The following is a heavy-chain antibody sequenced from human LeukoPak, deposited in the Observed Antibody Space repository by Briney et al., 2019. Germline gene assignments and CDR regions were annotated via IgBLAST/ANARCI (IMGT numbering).Heavy chain of an antibody. CDR3: ARDSQLWSFDY. J-gene: IGHJ4*02. CDR2: ICYSGTP. Sequence: PSETLSLTCTVSGGSVSSGRYNWGRHRQPPGTGPESLGYICYSGTPHYNTSLQCRVTITVDTSKNQFSLKLSSVTAADPAVYYRARDSQLWSFDYWGQGTRVTVCS. V-gene: IGHV4-61*01. CDR1: GGSVSSGRYN. D-gene: IGHD5-18*01.